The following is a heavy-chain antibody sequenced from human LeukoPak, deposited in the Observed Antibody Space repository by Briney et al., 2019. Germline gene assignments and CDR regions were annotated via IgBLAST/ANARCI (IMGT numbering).Heavy chain of an antibody. CDR1: GYTFTGYY. Sequence: GASVKVSCKASGYTFTGYYMHWVRQAPGQGLEWMGWINPNSGGTNYAQKFQGRVTMTRDTSISTAYMELSRLRSDDTAVYYCASGYYDSSGYLRNYYYYGMDVWGQGTTVTVSS. V-gene: IGHV1-2*02. CDR3: ASGYYDSSGYLRNYYYYGMDV. CDR2: INPNSGGT. D-gene: IGHD3-22*01. J-gene: IGHJ6*02.